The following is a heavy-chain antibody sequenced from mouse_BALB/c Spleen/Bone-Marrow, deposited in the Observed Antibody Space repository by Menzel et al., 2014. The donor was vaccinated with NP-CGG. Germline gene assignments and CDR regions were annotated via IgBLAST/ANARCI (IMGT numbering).Heavy chain of an antibody. V-gene: IGHV5-9-3*01. J-gene: IGHJ2*01. CDR3: ARQENWALDY. D-gene: IGHD4-1*01. CDR2: ISSGGSYT. Sequence: EVKLQESGGGLVKPGGSLKLSCAASRFTFCNYAMSRVRQTPEKRLEWVATISSGGSYTYYPDSVKGRFTISRDNAQNTLYLQMSSLRSGDTAMYFCARQENWALDYWGQGTTLTVSS. CDR1: RFTFCNYA.